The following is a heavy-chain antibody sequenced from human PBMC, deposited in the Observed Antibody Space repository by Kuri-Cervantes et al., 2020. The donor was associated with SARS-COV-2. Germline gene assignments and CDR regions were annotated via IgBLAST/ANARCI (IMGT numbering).Heavy chain of an antibody. D-gene: IGHD7-27*01. V-gene: IGHV3-20*04. Sequence: GGSLRLSCAASGFTFSIYGMSWVRQAPEKGLEWVSGINWNGGSTGYADSVKGRFTISRDNAKNSLYLQMSSLRAEDTAVYYCARDLRLGKSLDYWGQGTLVTVSS. CDR2: INWNGGST. CDR1: GFTFSIYG. CDR3: ARDLRLGKSLDY. J-gene: IGHJ4*02.